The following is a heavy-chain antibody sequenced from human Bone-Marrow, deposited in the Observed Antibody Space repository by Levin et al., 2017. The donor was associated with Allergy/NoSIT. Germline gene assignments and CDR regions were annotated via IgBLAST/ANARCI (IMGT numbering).Heavy chain of an antibody. V-gene: IGHV1-2*02. Sequence: GESLKISCKVSGYTFTDYYLHWVRQAPGHGFEWMGWFNPDTGYTNYAQNFQGRVTMTRDTSISTAYLELSGLTSDDTAMYYCTRAYSRSRYAFNAYWGQGTLVTVSS. J-gene: IGHJ4*02. CDR3: TRAYSRSRYAFNAY. D-gene: IGHD1-26*01. CDR1: GYTFTDYY. CDR2: FNPDTGYT.